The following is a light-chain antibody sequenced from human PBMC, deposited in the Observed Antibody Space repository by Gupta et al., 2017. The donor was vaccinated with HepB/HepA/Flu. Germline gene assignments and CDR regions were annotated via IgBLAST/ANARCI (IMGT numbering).Light chain of an antibody. V-gene: IGKV1-39*01. Sequence: DIQMTQSPSSLSASVGDRVTITCRASQSISSNLNWYQQKPGKAPKLLIYAASSLRSGVPSRFSGSGAGTDFTLTIISLQPEEFATYYCQQSYSTPLTFGQGTKVEIK. CDR2: AAS. CDR1: QSISSN. J-gene: IGKJ1*01. CDR3: QQSYSTPLT.